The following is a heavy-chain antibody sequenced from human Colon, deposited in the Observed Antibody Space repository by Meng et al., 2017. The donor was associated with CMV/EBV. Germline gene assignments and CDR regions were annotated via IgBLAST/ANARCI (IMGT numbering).Heavy chain of an antibody. J-gene: IGHJ4*02. D-gene: IGHD3-9*01. Sequence: SCTVSGDSVSSSSSYWAWIRQAPGKGLEWIGYIQHNGYTNYNPSLKSRGAMSVDTSKNQFSLKLSSVTPADTAVYYCARGTNFDWLLQDYWGQGTLVTVSS. CDR1: GDSVSSSSSY. CDR3: ARGTNFDWLLQDY. V-gene: IGHV4-61*01. CDR2: IQHNGYT.